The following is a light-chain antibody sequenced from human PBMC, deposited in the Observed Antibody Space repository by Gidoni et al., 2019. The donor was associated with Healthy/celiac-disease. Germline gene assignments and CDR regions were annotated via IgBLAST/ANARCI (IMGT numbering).Light chain of an antibody. J-gene: IGKJ4*01. CDR1: QSVSRN. CDR3: QQYNNWPLT. Sequence: EIVMTQSPATLSVSPGERATLSCRASQSVSRNLAWYQPKPGHAPRLLIYGASTRAPGIPARFSGSGSGTEFTLTISSLQSEDFAVYYCQQYNNWPLTFGGGTKVEIK. CDR2: GAS. V-gene: IGKV3-15*01.